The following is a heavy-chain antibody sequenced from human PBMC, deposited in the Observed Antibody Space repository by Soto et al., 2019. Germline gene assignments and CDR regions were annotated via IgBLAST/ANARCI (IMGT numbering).Heavy chain of an antibody. CDR1: GYTFTSYG. D-gene: IGHD2-15*01. Sequence: QVHLVQSGAEVKKPGASVKVSCKASGYTFTSYGITWVRQAPGQGLEWMGWISAHNGNTDYAQKLQGTVIVTRDTSTSTAYMERRSLRSDDTAVYYCARRWYGDYWGQGALVTVSS. J-gene: IGHJ4*02. CDR2: ISAHNGNT. V-gene: IGHV1-18*01. CDR3: ARRWYGDY.